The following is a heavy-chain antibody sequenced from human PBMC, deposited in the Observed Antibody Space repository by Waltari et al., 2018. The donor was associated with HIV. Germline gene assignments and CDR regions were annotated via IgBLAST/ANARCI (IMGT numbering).Heavy chain of an antibody. V-gene: IGHV4-59*11. Sequence: QVQLQESGPGLVKPSETLLLTCTVSGGSIRSHSWSWIRPPPGKGLECIGSIYDSGSTNYNPSLKSRVTIAVDTSKKQISLKLSSVTAADTAVYYCARDFPFSHYYGSGSYFGSDYWGQGTQVTVSS. CDR2: IYDSGST. D-gene: IGHD3-10*01. CDR1: GGSIRSHS. J-gene: IGHJ4*02. CDR3: ARDFPFSHYYGSGSYFGSDY.